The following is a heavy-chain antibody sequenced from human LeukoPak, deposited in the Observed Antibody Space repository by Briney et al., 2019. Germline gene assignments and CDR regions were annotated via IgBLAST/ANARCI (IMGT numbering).Heavy chain of an antibody. V-gene: IGHV3-64D*06. D-gene: IGHD2-2*01. J-gene: IGHJ4*02. CDR1: GFTFSSYA. CDR2: ISSNGGST. Sequence: GGSLRLSCSASGFTFSSYAMHWVRQAPGKGLEYVSAISSNGGSTYYADSVKGRFTISRDNSKNTLCLQMSSLRAEDTAVYYCVKDRHCSSTSCYAPFDYWGQGTLVTVSS. CDR3: VKDRHCSSTSCYAPFDY.